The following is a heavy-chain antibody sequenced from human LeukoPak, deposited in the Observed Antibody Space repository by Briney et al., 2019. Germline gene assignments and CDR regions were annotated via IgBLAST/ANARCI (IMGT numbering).Heavy chain of an antibody. D-gene: IGHD6-13*01. J-gene: IGHJ4*02. CDR2: IYYSGST. CDR1: GGSISSYY. V-gene: IGHV4-59*01. CDR3: ARANELIPAAGRYYFDY. Sequence: SETLSLTCTVSGGSISSYYWSWIRQPPGKGLEWIGYIYYSGSTNYNPSLKSRVTISVDTSKNQFSLKLSSVTAADTAVYYCARANELIPAAGRYYFDYWGQGTLVTVSS.